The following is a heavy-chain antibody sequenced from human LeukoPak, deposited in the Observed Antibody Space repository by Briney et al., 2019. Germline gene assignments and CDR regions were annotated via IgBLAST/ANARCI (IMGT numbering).Heavy chain of an antibody. Sequence: GGSLRLSCAASGFTFSSYAMSWVRQAPGKGLVWVSAISGSGGSTYYADSVKGRFTISRDNSKNTLYLQMNSLRAEDTAVYYCAKETTVTTTAAYNWFDPWGQGTLVTVSS. CDR2: ISGSGGST. D-gene: IGHD4-17*01. CDR3: AKETTVTTTAAYNWFDP. CDR1: GFTFSSYA. V-gene: IGHV3-23*01. J-gene: IGHJ5*02.